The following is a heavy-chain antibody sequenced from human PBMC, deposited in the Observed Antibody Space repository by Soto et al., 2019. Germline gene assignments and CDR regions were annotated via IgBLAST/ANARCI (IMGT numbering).Heavy chain of an antibody. CDR2: IYPGDSDT. CDR1: GYTFTDYW. D-gene: IGHD6-13*01. V-gene: IGHV5-51*01. Sequence: GESLKISCKGSGYTFTDYWIGWVRQLPGKGLEWMGIIYPGDSDTRYSPSFHGKVTISADRSINTAYLQWNSLEASDTAFYFCARSPRSSPYFDYWGQGALVTVSS. J-gene: IGHJ4*02. CDR3: ARSPRSSPYFDY.